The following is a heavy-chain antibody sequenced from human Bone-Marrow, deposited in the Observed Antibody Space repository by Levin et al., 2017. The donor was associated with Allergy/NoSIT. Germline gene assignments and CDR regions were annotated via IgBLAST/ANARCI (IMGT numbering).Heavy chain of an antibody. J-gene: IGHJ3*02. Sequence: ASVKVSCKVSGYTLTELSMHWVRQAPGKGLEWMGGFDPEDGERIYAQKFQGRVTMTEDTSTDTAYMEMSSLRSEDTAVYYCATGFGGVIATDAFDIWGQGTMVTVSS. V-gene: IGHV1-24*01. CDR3: ATGFGGVIATDAFDI. D-gene: IGHD3-16*02. CDR2: FDPEDGER. CDR1: GYTLTELS.